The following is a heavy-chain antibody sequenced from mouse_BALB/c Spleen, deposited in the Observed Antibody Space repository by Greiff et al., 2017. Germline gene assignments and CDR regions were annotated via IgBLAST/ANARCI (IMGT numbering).Heavy chain of an antibody. CDR3: ARFYTVYAMDY. Sequence: EVQLVESGPGLVKPSQTVSLTCTVTGISITTGNYRWSWIRQFPGNKLEWIGYIYYSGTITYNPSLTSRTTITRDTSKNQFFLEMNSLTAEDTATYDCARFYTVYAMDYWGQGTSVTVSS. CDR1: GISITTGNYR. D-gene: IGHD1-1*01. J-gene: IGHJ4*01. V-gene: IGHV3-5*02. CDR2: IYYSGTI.